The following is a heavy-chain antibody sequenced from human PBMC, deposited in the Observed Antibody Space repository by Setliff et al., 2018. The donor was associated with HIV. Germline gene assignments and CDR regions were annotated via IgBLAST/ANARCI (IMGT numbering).Heavy chain of an antibody. CDR2: INHSGST. D-gene: IGHD4-17*01. CDR3: TRDWRAYGLMGS. V-gene: IGHV4-34*01. Sequence: SETLSLTCAVYNGSFSGYYWTWIRQPPGKGLEWIGEINHSGSTNYSPSLKSRVTISVDASRNQFSLRLSSVTAADTAIYYCTRDWRAYGLMGSWGQGMLVTVSS. CDR1: NGSFSGYY. J-gene: IGHJ5*02.